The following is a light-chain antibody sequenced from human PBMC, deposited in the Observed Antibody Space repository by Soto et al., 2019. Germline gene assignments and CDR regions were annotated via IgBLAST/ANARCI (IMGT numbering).Light chain of an antibody. CDR2: AAS. J-gene: IGKJ1*01. Sequence: DIQMTQSPSSLPASVGDRVTITCRASQSISSYLNWYQQKPGKAPKLLIYAASSLQSGVPSRFSGSGSGTDFTLTISSLQPEDFATYYCQQSYSTLGRTFGQGTKVDIK. CDR3: QQSYSTLGRT. V-gene: IGKV1-39*01. CDR1: QSISSY.